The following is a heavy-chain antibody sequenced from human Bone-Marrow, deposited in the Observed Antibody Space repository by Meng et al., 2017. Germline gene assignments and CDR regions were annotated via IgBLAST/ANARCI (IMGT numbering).Heavy chain of an antibody. CDR1: GFYFSNAW. CDR2: IKSNTDGGTA. J-gene: IGHJ4*02. Sequence: EVVLVESGGDLFTPGGSLRLSCAASGFYFSNAWMSWVRQAPGKGLEWVGRIKSNTDGGTAEYAAPVTGRFTISRDDSKSTLYLQLSGLRIDDTGVYYCTWDDKAVSDYWGQGTLVTVSS. V-gene: IGHV3-15*01. D-gene: IGHD3-9*01. CDR3: TWDDKAVSDY.